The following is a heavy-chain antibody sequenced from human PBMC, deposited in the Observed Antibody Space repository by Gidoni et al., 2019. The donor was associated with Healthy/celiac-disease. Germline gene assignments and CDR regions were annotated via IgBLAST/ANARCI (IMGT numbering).Heavy chain of an antibody. Sequence: QVQLVQSGAEVKKPGASVMAACKAPGYTFTSYAMHRVRQAPGQGLEWMGWINAGNGNTNWSQKVPGRVTISRDTSASTAYMELSSLGSKDTAVYYCARVATRSSRGAPPIVGVVIPPPGYGMDVWGQGTTVTVSS. V-gene: IGHV1-3*01. CDR3: ARVATRSSRGAPPIVGVVIPPPGYGMDV. CDR2: INAGNGNT. D-gene: IGHD3-3*01. CDR1: GYTFTSYA. J-gene: IGHJ6*02.